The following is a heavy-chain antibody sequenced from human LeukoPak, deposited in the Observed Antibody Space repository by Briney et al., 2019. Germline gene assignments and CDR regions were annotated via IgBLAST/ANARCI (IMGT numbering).Heavy chain of an antibody. CDR3: PRDKLEGGAYDIFTGSGEILNSFDP. Sequence: SVKVSCKSSLCTFSSYSISWVRQAPGRGREWMGRIIPIHCIANYTQKFQGRVTNTADKSTSTAYMERSNLRSEDTAVYYCPRDKLEGGAYDIFTGSGEILNSFDPWGQGTLVTVSS. D-gene: IGHD3-9*01. CDR1: LCTFSSYS. V-gene: IGHV1-69*04. CDR2: IIPIHCIA. J-gene: IGHJ5*02.